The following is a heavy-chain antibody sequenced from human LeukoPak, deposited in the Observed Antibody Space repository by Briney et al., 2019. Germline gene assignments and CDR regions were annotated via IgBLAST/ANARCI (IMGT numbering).Heavy chain of an antibody. CDR3: ARQYYDILTDPNYFDS. CDR1: GSSFSNYW. V-gene: IGHV5-51*01. J-gene: IGHJ4*02. D-gene: IGHD3-9*01. CDR2: ILPGNSDT. Sequence: GESLQISCKGSGSSFSNYWIGWVRQLPGKGLEWVGIILPGNSDTRYSPSFQGQVTMSADKSISTAYLQWSSLKAADTAMYYCARQYYDILTDPNYFDSWGQGTLVTVSS.